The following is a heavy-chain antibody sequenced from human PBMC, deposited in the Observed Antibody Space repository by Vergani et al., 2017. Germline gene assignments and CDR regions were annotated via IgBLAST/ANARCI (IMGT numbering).Heavy chain of an antibody. D-gene: IGHD3-10*01. J-gene: IGHJ4*02. V-gene: IGHV7-4-1*02. CDR2: RNTNTGNP. CDR3: ASDLGYYGSGSYYTGGY. CDR1: GYTFTSYA. Sequence: QVQLVKSGSELKKPGASVKVSCKASGYTFTSYAMNWVRQAPGQGLEWMGWRNTNTGNPTYAQGFTGRFVFSLDTSVSPAYLQISSLKAEDTAVYYCASDLGYYGSGSYYTGGYWGQGTLVTVSS.